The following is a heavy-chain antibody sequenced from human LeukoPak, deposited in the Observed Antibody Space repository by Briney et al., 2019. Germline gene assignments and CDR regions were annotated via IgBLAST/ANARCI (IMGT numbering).Heavy chain of an antibody. CDR1: GFSLSTSGMC. V-gene: IGHV2-70*11. D-gene: IGHD1-26*01. J-gene: IGHJ3*01. CDR3: ARTLPEWDDAFDV. CDR2: IDWDDDK. Sequence: SGPTLVNPTQTLTLTCTFSGFSLSTSGMCVSWIRQPPGKALEWLARIDWDDDKYYSTSLETSLTISKDTSRNQVVLTMTNMDPVDTATYYCARTLPEWDDAFDVWGQGTMVTVSS.